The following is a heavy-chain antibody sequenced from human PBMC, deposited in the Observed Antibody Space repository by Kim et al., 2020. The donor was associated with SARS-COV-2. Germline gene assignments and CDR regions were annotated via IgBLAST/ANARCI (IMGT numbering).Heavy chain of an antibody. CDR3: ARVRYYDSSGPLAPDY. V-gene: IGHV4-38-2*01. Sequence: SETLSLTCAVSGYSISSGYYWGWIRQPPGKGLEWIGSIYYSGSTYYNASLKSRVTISVDTSKNQFSLNLSSVTAADTAVYYCARVRYYDSSGPLAPDYWG. D-gene: IGHD3-22*01. CDR1: GYSISSGYY. CDR2: IYYSGST. J-gene: IGHJ4*01.